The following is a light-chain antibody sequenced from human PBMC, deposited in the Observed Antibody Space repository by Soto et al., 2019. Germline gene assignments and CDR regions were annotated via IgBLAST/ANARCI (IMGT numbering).Light chain of an antibody. V-gene: IGKV3-20*01. CDR3: QQYGSSPWT. J-gene: IGKJ1*01. Sequence: IVLTQSPYTLSLSPGERATLSCRASQSVSSSYLAWYQQKPGQAPRLLIYGASSRATGIPDRFSGSGSGTDFTLTISRLEPEDFAVYYCQQYGSSPWTFGQGTKVDIK. CDR2: GAS. CDR1: QSVSSSY.